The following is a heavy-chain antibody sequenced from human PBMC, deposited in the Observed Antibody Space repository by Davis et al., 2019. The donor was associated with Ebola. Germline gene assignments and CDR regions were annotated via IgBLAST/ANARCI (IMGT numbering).Heavy chain of an antibody. CDR3: ARGPTVAGVDY. Sequence: GSLRLSCAVYGGSFSGYYWSWIRQPPGKGLEWIGEINHSGSTNYNPSLKTRVTISVDTSKNQFSLKLSSVTAADTAVYYCARGPTVAGVDYWGQGTLVTVSS. J-gene: IGHJ4*02. CDR2: INHSGST. CDR1: GGSFSGYY. D-gene: IGHD6-19*01. V-gene: IGHV4-34*01.